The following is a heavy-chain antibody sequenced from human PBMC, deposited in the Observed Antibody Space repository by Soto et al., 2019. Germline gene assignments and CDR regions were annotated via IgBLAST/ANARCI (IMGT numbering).Heavy chain of an antibody. CDR1: GFTFSSYG. CDR2: IWYDGSNK. Sequence: HPVGSLRLSCAASGFTFSSYGMHWVRQAPGKGLEWVAVIWYDGSNKYYADSVKGRFTISRDNSKNTLYLQMNSLRAEDTAVYYCARDGYSSGWSKSPVPYFDYWGQGTLVTVSS. D-gene: IGHD6-19*01. V-gene: IGHV3-33*01. CDR3: ARDGYSSGWSKSPVPYFDY. J-gene: IGHJ4*02.